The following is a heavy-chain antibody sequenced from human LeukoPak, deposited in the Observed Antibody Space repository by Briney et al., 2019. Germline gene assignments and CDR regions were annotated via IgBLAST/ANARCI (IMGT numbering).Heavy chain of an antibody. CDR3: ARKITTRPDDAFDV. Sequence: SETLSLTCTVSGASISTYYWSWIRQPPGKGLEWIGYIYYSGGINYNPSLKSRVTISVDTSKNQFSLKLNSVTAADTAVYYCARKITTRPDDAFDVWGQGTMVTVSS. CDR2: IYYSGGI. D-gene: IGHD4-11*01. CDR1: GASISTYY. V-gene: IGHV4-59*01. J-gene: IGHJ3*01.